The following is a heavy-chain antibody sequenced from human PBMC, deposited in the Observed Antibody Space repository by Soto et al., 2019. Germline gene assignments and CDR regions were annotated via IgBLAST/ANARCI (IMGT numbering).Heavy chain of an antibody. J-gene: IGHJ5*02. CDR3: ARVTIFGVVTTFDP. Sequence: ASVKVSCTASGYRFTSYGINWVRQAPGQGLEWMGWISAYNGNTNYAQKLQGRVTMTTDTSTSTAYMELRSLRSDDTAVYYCARVTIFGVVTTFDPWGQGTLVTVSS. CDR1: GYRFTSYG. V-gene: IGHV1-18*01. D-gene: IGHD3-3*01. CDR2: ISAYNGNT.